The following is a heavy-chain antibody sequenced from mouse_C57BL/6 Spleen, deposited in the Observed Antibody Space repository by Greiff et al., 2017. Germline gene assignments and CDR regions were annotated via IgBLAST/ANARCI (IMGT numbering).Heavy chain of an antibody. CDR1: GYTFTSYW. V-gene: IGHV1-55*01. D-gene: IGHD2-2*01. CDR3: ARRSPGYDEDYYAMDY. J-gene: IGHJ4*01. CDR2: IYPGSGST. Sequence: QVQLQQPGAELVKPGASVKMSCKASGYTFTSYWITWVKQRPGQGLEWIGDIYPGSGSTNYNEKFKSKATLTVDTSSSTAYMQLSSLTSEDSAVYYCARRSPGYDEDYYAMDYWGQGTSVTVSS.